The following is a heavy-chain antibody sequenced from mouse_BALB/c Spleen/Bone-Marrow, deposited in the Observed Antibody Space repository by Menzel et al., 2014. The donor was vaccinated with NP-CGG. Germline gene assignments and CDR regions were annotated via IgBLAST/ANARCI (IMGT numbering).Heavy chain of an antibody. D-gene: IGHD4-1*01. Sequence: EVMLVESGGGLVQPGGSRKLSCAASGFTFGSFGMHWVRQAPEKGLEWVAYISSGSSTIFYADTVEGRFTVSRDNPKNPLFLQMTSLRSEDTAMYFCTRGGNWDDFASWGQGTPLTVSS. V-gene: IGHV5-17*02. CDR3: TRGGNWDDFAS. CDR2: ISSGSSTI. CDR1: GFTFGSFG. J-gene: IGHJ2*01.